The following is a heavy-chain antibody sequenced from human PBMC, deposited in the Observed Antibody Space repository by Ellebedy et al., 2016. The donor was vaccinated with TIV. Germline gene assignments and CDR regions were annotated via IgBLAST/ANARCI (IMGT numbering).Heavy chain of an antibody. J-gene: IGHJ4*02. CDR1: GFTFSGYY. Sequence: PGGSLRLSCAASGFTFSGYYMSWFRQAPGKGPEWVSYISYSGDLMYYADSVKGRFTTSRDNAEHSLYLQMNSRRAEDTAVYYCARLGVIAAAGASDYWGQGTLVIVSS. CDR2: ISYSGDLM. CDR3: ARLGVIAAAGASDY. V-gene: IGHV3-11*01. D-gene: IGHD6-13*01.